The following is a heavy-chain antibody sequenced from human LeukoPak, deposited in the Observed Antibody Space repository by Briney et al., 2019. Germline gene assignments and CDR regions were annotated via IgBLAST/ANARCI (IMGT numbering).Heavy chain of an antibody. V-gene: IGHV4-31*03. D-gene: IGHD2-2*01. CDR2: IYYSGST. J-gene: IGHJ3*02. CDR3: AREPSLARYCSSTSCLRAFDI. Sequence: PSETLSLTCTVSGYSVSSGYYWGWIRQHPGKGLEWIGYIYYSGSTYYNPSLKSRVTISVDTSKNQFSLKLSSVTAADTAVYYCAREPSLARYCSSTSCLRAFDIWGQGTMVTVSS. CDR1: GYSVSSGYY.